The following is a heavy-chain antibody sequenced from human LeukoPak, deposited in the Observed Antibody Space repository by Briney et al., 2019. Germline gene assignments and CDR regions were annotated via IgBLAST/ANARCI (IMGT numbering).Heavy chain of an antibody. CDR3: ARVGWGTTVTLPYFDY. V-gene: IGHV3-21*01. CDR1: GFSFSSYS. D-gene: IGHD4-17*01. CDR2: ISSSSNYI. Sequence: PGGSLRLSCAASGFSFSSYSMKWVRQAPGKGLEWVSSISSSSNYIYYADSVKGRFTISRDNAKNSLYLQMNSLRAEDTAVYYCARVGWGTTVTLPYFDYWGQGTLVTVSS. J-gene: IGHJ4*02.